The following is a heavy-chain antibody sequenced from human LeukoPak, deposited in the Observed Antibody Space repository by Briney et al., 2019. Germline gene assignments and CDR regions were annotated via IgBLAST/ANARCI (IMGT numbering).Heavy chain of an antibody. CDR2: ISDIGDYT. CDR3: AKDSNEVGATVAFDV. J-gene: IGHJ3*01. Sequence: GGSLRLSCTASGFTFGDYTVTWFRQAPGKGLEWVSGISDIGDYTYYADSVKGRFTISRDTSKKTVYLQLNSLRAEDTAVYYCAKDSNEVGATVAFDVWGQGTLVAVSS. CDR1: GFTFGDYT. D-gene: IGHD1-26*01. V-gene: IGHV3-23*01.